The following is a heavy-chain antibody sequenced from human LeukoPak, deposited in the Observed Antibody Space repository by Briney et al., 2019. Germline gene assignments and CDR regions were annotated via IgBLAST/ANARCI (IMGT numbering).Heavy chain of an antibody. Sequence: SVKVSCTASGGTFSSYAINWVRQAPGQGLEWMGGIIPIFGTANYAQKFQGRVTITADESTSTAYMELSSLRSEDTAMYYCARDLGRSSGWFVGVFMDVWGQGTTVTVSS. CDR3: ARDLGRSSGWFVGVFMDV. D-gene: IGHD6-19*01. V-gene: IGHV1-69*13. CDR2: IIPIFGTA. J-gene: IGHJ6*02. CDR1: GGTFSSYA.